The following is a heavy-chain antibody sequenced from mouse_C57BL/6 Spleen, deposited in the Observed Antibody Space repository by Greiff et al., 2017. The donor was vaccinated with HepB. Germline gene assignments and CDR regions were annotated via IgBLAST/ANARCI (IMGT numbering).Heavy chain of an antibody. CDR2: IWSGGST. J-gene: IGHJ3*01. Sequence: QVQLKESGPGLVQPSQSLSITCTVSGFSLTSYGVHWVRQSPGKGLEWLGVIWSGGSTDYNEAFISRLTISKENSKSQVVFKMDRLQADDTARYYCARTSCRMFAEWGQGTLVTVSA. D-gene: IGHD6-1*01. CDR1: GFSLTSYG. V-gene: IGHV2-2*01. CDR3: ARTSCRMFAE.